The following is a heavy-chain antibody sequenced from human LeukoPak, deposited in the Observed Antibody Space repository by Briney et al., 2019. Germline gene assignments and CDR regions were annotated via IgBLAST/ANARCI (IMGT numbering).Heavy chain of an antibody. Sequence: SETLSLTCAVYGGSFSGYYWSWIRQPPGKGLEWIGETNHSGSTNYNPSLKSRVTISVDTSKNQFSLKLSSVTAADTAVYYCARDHITMVRGGTGFDYWGQGTLVTVSS. CDR1: GGSFSGYY. J-gene: IGHJ4*02. D-gene: IGHD3-10*01. CDR2: TNHSGST. CDR3: ARDHITMVRGGTGFDY. V-gene: IGHV4-34*01.